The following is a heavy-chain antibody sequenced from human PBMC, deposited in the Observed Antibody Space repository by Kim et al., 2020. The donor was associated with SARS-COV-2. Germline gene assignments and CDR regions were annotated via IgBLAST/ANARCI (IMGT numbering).Heavy chain of an antibody. CDR1: GYIFTSYA. CDR3: ARGGNFAFDF. Sequence: ASVKVSCKASGYIFTSYAMHWVRQAPGQRLEWMGWIHAGNGYTKYSQKFQGRVTITRDTSATTAYMELGSMRSDDTAVYYCARGGNFAFDFWGPGTLVTV. V-gene: IGHV1-3*01. D-gene: IGHD2-21*01. J-gene: IGHJ4*02. CDR2: IHAGNGYT.